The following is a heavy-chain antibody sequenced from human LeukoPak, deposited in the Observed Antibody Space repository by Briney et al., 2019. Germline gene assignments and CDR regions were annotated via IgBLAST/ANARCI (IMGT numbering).Heavy chain of an antibody. Sequence: SETLSLTCAVYGGSFSGYYWSWIRQPPGKGLEWIGEINHSGSTNYNPSLRSRVTISVDTSKNQFSLKLSSVTAADTAVYYCARGPNRWLQLTVFNYWGQGTLVTVSS. CDR1: GGSFSGYY. CDR2: INHSGST. J-gene: IGHJ4*02. CDR3: ARGPNRWLQLTVFNY. D-gene: IGHD5-24*01. V-gene: IGHV4-34*01.